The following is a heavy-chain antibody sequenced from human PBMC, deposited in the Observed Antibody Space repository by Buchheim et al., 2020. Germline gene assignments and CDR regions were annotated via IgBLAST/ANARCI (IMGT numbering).Heavy chain of an antibody. J-gene: IGHJ4*02. D-gene: IGHD1-26*01. CDR1: GFTFSSYG. CDR2: IWYDGSNK. V-gene: IGHV3-33*01. Sequence: QVQLVESGGGVVQPGRSLRLSCAASGFTFSSYGMHWVRQAPGKRLEWVAVIWYDGSNKYYADSVKGRFTISRDNSKNTLYLQMNSLSAEDTAVYYCARGDGSYYLPYFDYWGQGTL. CDR3: ARGDGSYYLPYFDY.